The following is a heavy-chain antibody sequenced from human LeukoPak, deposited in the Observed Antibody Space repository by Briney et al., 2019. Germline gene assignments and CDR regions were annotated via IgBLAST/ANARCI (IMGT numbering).Heavy chain of an antibody. J-gene: IGHJ4*02. V-gene: IGHV3-23*01. CDR2: ISGGGSNT. CDR1: GFTFSNYA. D-gene: IGHD6-19*01. CDR3: AKPNSGWSNFDS. Sequence: GGSLRLSCAVSGFTFSNYALSWVREAPGKGLEWVSGISGGGSNTNYADSVKGRFTISRDKSKNTLYLQMNSLRAEDSAVYYCAKPNSGWSNFDSWGRGTLVTVSS.